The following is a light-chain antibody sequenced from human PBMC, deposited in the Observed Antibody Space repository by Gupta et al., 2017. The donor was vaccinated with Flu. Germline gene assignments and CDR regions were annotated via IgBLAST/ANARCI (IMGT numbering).Light chain of an antibody. CDR1: QSVSSN. V-gene: IGKV3-15*01. CDR2: GAS. CDR3: QQYKNWPALT. Sequence: ATLAVSPGERATLSCRASQSVSSNLAWYQQKPGQAPRLLIYGASTRDTGIPARFSGSGSGTEFTLTISSRQSEDFAVYYCQQYKNWPALTFGGGTKVEIK. J-gene: IGKJ4*01.